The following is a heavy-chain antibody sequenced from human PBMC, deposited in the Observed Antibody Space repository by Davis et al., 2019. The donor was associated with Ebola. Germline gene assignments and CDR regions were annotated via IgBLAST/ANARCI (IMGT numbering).Heavy chain of an antibody. CDR1: GFTFSSYW. CDR2: IKQDGSEK. V-gene: IGHV3-7*01. D-gene: IGHD1-26*01. Sequence: GESLKISCAASGFTFSSYWMSWVRQAPGKGLEWVANIKQDGSEKYYVDSVKGRFTISRDNAKNSLYLQMNSLRDEDTAVYYCARGPSGGSFYFDYWGQGTLVTVSS. J-gene: IGHJ4*02. CDR3: ARGPSGGSFYFDY.